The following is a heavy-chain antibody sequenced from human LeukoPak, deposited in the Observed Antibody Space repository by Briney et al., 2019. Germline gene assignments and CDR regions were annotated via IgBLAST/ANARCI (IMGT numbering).Heavy chain of an antibody. J-gene: IGHJ6*04. V-gene: IGHV3-9*01. CDR1: GFTFDDYA. D-gene: IGHD1-1*01. CDR3: AKDRTGCYCYGMDV. Sequence: GGSLRLSCAASGFTFDDYAMHWVRQAPGKGLEWVSGISWNSGSIDYADTVKGRFTISRDNAKNSLYLQMNSLRAEDTALYYCAKDRTGCYCYGMDVWGEGATVTVSS. CDR2: ISWNSGSI.